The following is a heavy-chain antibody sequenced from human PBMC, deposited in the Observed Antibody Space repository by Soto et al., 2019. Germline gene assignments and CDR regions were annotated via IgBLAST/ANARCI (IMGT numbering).Heavy chain of an antibody. V-gene: IGHV3-30*18. J-gene: IGHJ4*02. CDR2: ISYDGSNK. D-gene: IGHD5-12*01. Sequence: QVQLVESGGGVVQPGRSLRLSCAASGFTFSSYGMHWVRQAPGKGLEWVAVISYDGSNKYYADSVKGRFTISRDNSKNTLYLQMNGLRAEDTAVYYCAKSVNIVATIDYWGQGTLVTVSS. CDR3: AKSVNIVATIDY. CDR1: GFTFSSYG.